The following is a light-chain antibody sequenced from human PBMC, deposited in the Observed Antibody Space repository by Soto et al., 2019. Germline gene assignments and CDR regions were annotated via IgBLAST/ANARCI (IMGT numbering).Light chain of an antibody. CDR1: SSDIVAYNY. CDR3: SSYAGSNDRWV. CDR2: EVS. V-gene: IGLV2-8*01. J-gene: IGLJ3*02. Sequence: QSALTQPPSASGSPGQSVTISCTGTSSDIVAYNYVSWYQQHPGKATKLMIHEVSKRPSGVPDRFSDFKSGNTASLAVSGLQAEDGADYYCSSYAGSNDRWVFGGGTKRT.